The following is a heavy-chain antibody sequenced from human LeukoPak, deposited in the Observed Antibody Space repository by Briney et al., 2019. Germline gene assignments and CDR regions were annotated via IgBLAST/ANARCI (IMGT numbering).Heavy chain of an antibody. CDR1: GGSISSYY. J-gene: IGHJ6*02. CDR2: IYYSGST. Sequence: SETLSLTCTVSGGSISSYYWSWIRQPPGKGLEWIGYIYYSGSTNYNPSLKSRVTISVDTSKNQFSLKLSSVTAADTAVYYCARDPAAAGRWLYYYYYGMDVWGQGTTVTVSS. D-gene: IGHD6-13*01. V-gene: IGHV4-59*01. CDR3: ARDPAAAGRWLYYYYYGMDV.